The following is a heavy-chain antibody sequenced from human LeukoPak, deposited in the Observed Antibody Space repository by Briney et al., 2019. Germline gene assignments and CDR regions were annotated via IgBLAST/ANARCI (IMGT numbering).Heavy chain of an antibody. V-gene: IGHV1-8*03. CDR3: ARGDYYERVPRY. CDR2: MNPNSGNT. D-gene: IGHD3-22*01. J-gene: IGHJ4*02. Sequence: ASVKVSCKASGYTFTSYDINRVRQATGQGLEWMGWMNPNSGNTGYAQKFQGRVTITRNTSISTAYMELSSLRSEDTAVYYCARGDYYERVPRYWGQGTLVTVSS. CDR1: GYTFTSYD.